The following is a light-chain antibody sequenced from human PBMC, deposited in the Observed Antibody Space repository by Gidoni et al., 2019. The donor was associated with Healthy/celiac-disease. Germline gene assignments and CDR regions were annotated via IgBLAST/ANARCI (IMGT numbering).Light chain of an antibody. CDR2: EDN. Sequence: NFMLTQPHSVSESPGKTVTISCTGSSGSIASNYVQWYQQRPGSAPTTVIYEDNQRPPGVPDRFSGSIDSSSNSASLTISGLKTEDEADYYCQSYDSSTLAVFGGGTQLTVL. CDR1: SGSIASNY. V-gene: IGLV6-57*02. CDR3: QSYDSSTLAV. J-gene: IGLJ7*01.